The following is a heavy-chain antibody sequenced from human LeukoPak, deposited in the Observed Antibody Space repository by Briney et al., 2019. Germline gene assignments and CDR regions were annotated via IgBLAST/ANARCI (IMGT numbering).Heavy chain of an antibody. Sequence: GGSLRLSCAASGFTFDDYGMSWVRQAPGKGLEWVSGINWNGGSTGYADSVKGRFTISRDNAKNSLYLQMNSLRAEDTALYYCARANVNSNYVCYYYYMDVWGKGTTVTVSS. CDR2: INWNGGST. D-gene: IGHD4-11*01. CDR3: ARANVNSNYVCYYYYMDV. CDR1: GFTFDDYG. J-gene: IGHJ6*03. V-gene: IGHV3-20*04.